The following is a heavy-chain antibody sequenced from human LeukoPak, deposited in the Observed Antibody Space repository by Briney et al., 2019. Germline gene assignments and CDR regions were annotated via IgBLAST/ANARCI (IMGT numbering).Heavy chain of an antibody. V-gene: IGHV3-72*01. CDR3: TRHFFSD. D-gene: IGHD1-26*01. Sequence: PGGSLRLSCSASGFTISDHYMDCVRQAPGKGLEWVGRSRNKADSYTTYYAASVKGRFTISRDDSKNSLYLQKNSLKAEDTAVYYCTRHFFSDWGQGTMVTVSS. CDR2: SRNKADSYTT. J-gene: IGHJ4*02. CDR1: GFTISDHY.